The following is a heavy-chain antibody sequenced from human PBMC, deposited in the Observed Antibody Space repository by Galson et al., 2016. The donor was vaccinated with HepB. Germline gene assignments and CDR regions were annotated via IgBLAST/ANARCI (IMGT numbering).Heavy chain of an antibody. CDR3: VRETAQYQVPHYYYYMDV. CDR2: IYYTGNT. J-gene: IGHJ6*03. CDR1: GGSIKSPSYY. V-gene: IGHV4-39*07. Sequence: SETLSLTCSVSGGSIKSPSYYWGWVRQPPGKGLEWIGSIYYTGNTFYNPSLKSRVSVSVDTSKNQFSLKLSSVTAADTALYYCVRETAQYQVPHYYYYMDVWGKGTTVTVSS. D-gene: IGHD2-2*01.